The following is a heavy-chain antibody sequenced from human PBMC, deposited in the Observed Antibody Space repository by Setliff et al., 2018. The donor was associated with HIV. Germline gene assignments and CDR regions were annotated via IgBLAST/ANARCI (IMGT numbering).Heavy chain of an antibody. CDR3: ARDTVTATGLG. J-gene: IGHJ4*02. D-gene: IGHD4-4*01. V-gene: IGHV3-21*01. CDR2: ISSSSSYI. Sequence: GGSLRLSCVASGLTFNRYWMSWVRQVPGKGLEWVASISSSSSYIKYADSLKGRFTISRDNARNSLYLQMNSLRAEDTAIYYCARDTVTATGLGWGQGTLVTVSS. CDR1: GLTFNRYW.